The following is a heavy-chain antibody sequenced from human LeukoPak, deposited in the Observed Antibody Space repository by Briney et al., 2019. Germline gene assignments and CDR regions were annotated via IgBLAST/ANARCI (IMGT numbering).Heavy chain of an antibody. V-gene: IGHV3-9*01. J-gene: IGHJ6*02. CDR2: ISWNSGSI. CDR1: GFTFDDYA. CDR3: AKDMAPYQPNYSYYYGLDV. Sequence: PGRSLRLSCAASGFTFDDYAMHWVRQAPGKGLEWVSGISWNSGSIGYADSVKGRFTISRDNAKNSLSLQMNNLRPEDTALYYCAKDMAPYQPNYSYYYGLDVWGQGTTVTVSS. D-gene: IGHD2-2*01.